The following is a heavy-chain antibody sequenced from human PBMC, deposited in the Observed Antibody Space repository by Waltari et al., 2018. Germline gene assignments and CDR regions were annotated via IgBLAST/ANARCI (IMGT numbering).Heavy chain of an antibody. V-gene: IGHV4-61*02. Sequence: QVQLQESGPGLVKPSQTLSLTCTVSGGSISSGSYYWSWIRPPAGKGLEWIGRIYTSGSTNYNPSLKSRVTISVDTSKNQFSLKLSSVTAADTAVYYCASPGDYYDSSGYRDWGQGTLVTVSS. CDR1: GGSISSGSYY. J-gene: IGHJ4*02. CDR3: ASPGDYYDSSGYRD. D-gene: IGHD3-22*01. CDR2: IYTSGST.